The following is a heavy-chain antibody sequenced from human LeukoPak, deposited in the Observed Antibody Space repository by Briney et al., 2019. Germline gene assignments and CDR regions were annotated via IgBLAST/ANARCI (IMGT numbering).Heavy chain of an antibody. J-gene: IGHJ4*02. V-gene: IGHV4-34*01. CDR1: GGPLRGYY. CDR2: IKHRGST. D-gene: IGHD3-10*01. Sequence: TPAETLTLTCGVWGGPLRGYYWSGMRDPPGKGLKWFGEIKHRGSTNYNPSLKRRVTISVDTSKNQFSLKPSSVTAADTAVYYCARGFKSRPSMVRGVNQPVDYWGQGTLVTVSS. CDR3: ARGFKSRPSMVRGVNQPVDY.